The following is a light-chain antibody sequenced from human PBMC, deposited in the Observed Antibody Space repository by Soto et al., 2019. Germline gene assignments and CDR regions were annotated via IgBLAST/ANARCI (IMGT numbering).Light chain of an antibody. V-gene: IGLV2-8*01. CDR1: SRDVGGYNY. Sequence: ALTQPPSASGSPGQSVTISCTGTSRDVGGYNYVSWYQQHPGKAPKLMIYEVSKRPSGVPDRFSGSKSGNTASLTVSGLQAEDEADYYCSSYAGSNNYVFGTGTRSPS. CDR2: EVS. CDR3: SSYAGSNNYV. J-gene: IGLJ1*01.